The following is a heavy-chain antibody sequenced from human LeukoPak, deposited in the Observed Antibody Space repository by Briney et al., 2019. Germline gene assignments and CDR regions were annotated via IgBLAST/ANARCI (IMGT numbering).Heavy chain of an antibody. CDR1: GGSISSYY. V-gene: IGHV4-59*01. CDR3: ARDDSSGWSRHDAFDI. Sequence: PSETLSLTCTVSGGSISSYYGNWIRQPAGKGLEWIGYIYYSGSTNYNPSLKSRVTISVDTSKNQFSLKLSSVTAADTAVYYCARDDSSGWSRHDAFDIWGQGTMVTVSS. J-gene: IGHJ3*02. D-gene: IGHD6-19*01. CDR2: IYYSGST.